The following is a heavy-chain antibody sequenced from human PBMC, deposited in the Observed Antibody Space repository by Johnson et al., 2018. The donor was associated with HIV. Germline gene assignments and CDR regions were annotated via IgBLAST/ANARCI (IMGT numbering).Heavy chain of an antibody. CDR1: GFTFSSYA. V-gene: IGHV3-33*08. Sequence: VQLVESGGGVVQPGRSLRLSCAASGFTFSSYAMHWVRQAPGKGLEWVAVIRYDGSNRYYADSVKGRFTISRDNSKNTLDLQMNSLRVEDAAVYYCATSTASDAFDIWGQGTIVTVSS. J-gene: IGHJ3*02. CDR2: IRYDGSNR. D-gene: IGHD1-1*01. CDR3: ATSTASDAFDI.